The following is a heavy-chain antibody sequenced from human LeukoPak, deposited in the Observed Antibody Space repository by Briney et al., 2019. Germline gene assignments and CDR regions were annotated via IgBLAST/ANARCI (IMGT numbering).Heavy chain of an antibody. CDR3: ARVLNAVEMADY. D-gene: IGHD5-24*01. V-gene: IGHV4-59*01. CDR1: GGSISSYY. CDR2: IYYSGST. J-gene: IGHJ4*02. Sequence: PSETLSLTCTVSGGSISSYYWSWIRQPPGKGLEWIGYIYYSGSTNYNPSLKSRVTISVDTSKNQFSLKLSSVTAADTAVYYCARVLNAVEMADYWGQGTLVSVSS.